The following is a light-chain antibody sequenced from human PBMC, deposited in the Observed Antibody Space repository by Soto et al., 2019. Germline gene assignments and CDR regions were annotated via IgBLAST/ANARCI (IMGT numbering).Light chain of an antibody. CDR3: AAWDDSLSGRV. CDR1: GSNIGPNY. CDR2: NND. Sequence: QSVLTQPPSASGTPGQRVTMSCSGSGSNIGPNYVYWFQQFPGTAPKLLIYNNDQRPSGVPDRFSGSKSGTSASLDISGLRSDDEADYYCAAWDDSLSGRVFGGGTKVTVL. V-gene: IGLV1-47*02. J-gene: IGLJ3*02.